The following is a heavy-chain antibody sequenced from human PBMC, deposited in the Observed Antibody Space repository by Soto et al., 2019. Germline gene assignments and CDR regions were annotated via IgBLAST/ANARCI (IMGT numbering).Heavy chain of an antibody. J-gene: IGHJ6*03. Sequence: VQLVESGGGLVKPGGSLRLSCAASGFTFSDYYMSWIRQAPGKGLEWVSYISSSGSTIYYADSVKGRFTISRDNAKNSLYLQMNSLRDEDTAVYYCARGERVERDQMEFNYYYYMDVWRKGTTVTVSS. CDR3: ARGERVERDQMEFNYYYYMDV. CDR2: ISSSGSTI. CDR1: GFTFSDYY. V-gene: IGHV3-11*01. D-gene: IGHD1-1*01.